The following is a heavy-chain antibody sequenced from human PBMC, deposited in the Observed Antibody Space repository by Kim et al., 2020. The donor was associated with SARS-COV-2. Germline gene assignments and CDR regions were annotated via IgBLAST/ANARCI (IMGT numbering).Heavy chain of an antibody. D-gene: IGHD5-12*01. Sequence: GTTYYADSVRGRFTISRDNSKNMLYLPMNDLRAEDTAVYYCARMGAYAFEYWGQGTLVTVSS. CDR2: GTT. CDR3: ARMGAYAFEY. V-gene: IGHV3-66*01. J-gene: IGHJ4*02.